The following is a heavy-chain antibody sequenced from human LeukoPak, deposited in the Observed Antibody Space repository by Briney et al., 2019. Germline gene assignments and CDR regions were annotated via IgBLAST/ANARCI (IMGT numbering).Heavy chain of an antibody. D-gene: IGHD2-2*01. V-gene: IGHV4-61*02. J-gene: IGHJ5*02. CDR2: IHSSGGT. CDR3: AREGASWGFT. Sequence: PSETLSLTCTVSGDSISSGRYYWSWIRQPAGKGLEWIGRIHSSGGTEYYPSLKRRVTILVDTAKNQFSLKLTSVTAADTAVYYCAREGASWGFTWGQGTLVTVSS. CDR1: GDSISSGRYY.